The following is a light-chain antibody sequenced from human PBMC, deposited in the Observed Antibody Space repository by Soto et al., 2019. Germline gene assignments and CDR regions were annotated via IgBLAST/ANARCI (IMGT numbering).Light chain of an antibody. V-gene: IGLV2-14*03. CDR1: SSDVGAYTF. Sequence: QSVLTQPASVSGSPGQSITISCTGTSSDVGAYTFVSWYQQHPDKVPKLMIFDVSRRPSGVADRFSGSKSGNTASLTISGLPPEDEADYYCSSYTSSSTHVFGSGTKLTVL. J-gene: IGLJ1*01. CDR3: SSYTSSSTHV. CDR2: DVS.